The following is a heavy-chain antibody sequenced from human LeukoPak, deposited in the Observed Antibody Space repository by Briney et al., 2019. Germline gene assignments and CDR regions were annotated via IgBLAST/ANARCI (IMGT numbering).Heavy chain of an antibody. CDR3: TRGGSDTSY. CDR1: GLTFGDHA. D-gene: IGHD6-25*01. J-gene: IGHJ4*02. CDR2: IRSKPYGGTT. Sequence: PGRSRRLSCTTSGLTFGDHAMSWVRQAPGKGLEWVGFIRSKPYGGTTEYAASVKGRFSISRDDSKSTAYLQMNSLKTEDTAVYYCTRGGSDTSYWGQGTLVTVSS. V-gene: IGHV3-49*04.